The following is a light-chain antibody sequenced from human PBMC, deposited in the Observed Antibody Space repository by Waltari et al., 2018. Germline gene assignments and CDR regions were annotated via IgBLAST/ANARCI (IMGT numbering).Light chain of an antibody. CDR2: AVS. Sequence: EVVFTQSPGTLSLPPGERATLPCRASQTVSIGAGTHLAWYQQRPGQAPRLLLYAVSTRATGIPDRFTGSGSGTDFTLTINRLEAEDSAVYYCQQYGRSPLTFGGGTKVEIK. CDR3: QQYGRSPLT. V-gene: IGKV3-20*01. CDR1: QTVSIGAGTH. J-gene: IGKJ4*01.